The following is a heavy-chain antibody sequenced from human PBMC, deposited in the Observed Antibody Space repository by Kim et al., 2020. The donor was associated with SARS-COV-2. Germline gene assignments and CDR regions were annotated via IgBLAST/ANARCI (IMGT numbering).Heavy chain of an antibody. D-gene: IGHD3-9*01. Sequence: GGSLRLSCAASGFTVSSNYMSWVRQAPGKGLEWVSVIYSGGSTYCADSVKGRFTISRDNSKNTLYLQMNSLRAEDTAVYYCAREGYDITYGMDVWGQGTTVTVSS. CDR1: GFTVSSNY. J-gene: IGHJ6*02. V-gene: IGHV3-53*01. CDR2: IYSGGST. CDR3: AREGYDITYGMDV.